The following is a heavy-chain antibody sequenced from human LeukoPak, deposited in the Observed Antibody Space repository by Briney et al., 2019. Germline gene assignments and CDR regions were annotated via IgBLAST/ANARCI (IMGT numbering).Heavy chain of an antibody. D-gene: IGHD6-13*01. J-gene: IGHJ3*02. Sequence: SVKVSCKASGDTFSNYAISWVRQAPGQGLEWMGSIIPMFGTPNNAQKFQDRVTITADKSTNTAYMELSSLRSEDTAVYYCATDTKRQLVFIGAFDIWGQGTMVTVSS. CDR2: IIPMFGTP. CDR1: GDTFSNYA. V-gene: IGHV1-69*06. CDR3: ATDTKRQLVFIGAFDI.